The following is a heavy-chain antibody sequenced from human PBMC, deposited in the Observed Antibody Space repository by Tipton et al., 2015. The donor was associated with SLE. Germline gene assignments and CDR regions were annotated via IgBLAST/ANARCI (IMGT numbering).Heavy chain of an antibody. V-gene: IGHV3-48*03. J-gene: IGHJ4*02. CDR2: ISGTGNTI. CDR3: ARGRLTGGIRDYLDS. D-gene: IGHD6-13*01. Sequence: SLRLSCAASGFTFVTYDMHWVRQAPGKGLEWISYISGTGNTIYYTDSVKGRFTTSRDNAKISLFLQVNSLRAEDSALYYCARGRLTGGIRDYLDSWGQGTQVTVSS. CDR1: GFTFVTYD.